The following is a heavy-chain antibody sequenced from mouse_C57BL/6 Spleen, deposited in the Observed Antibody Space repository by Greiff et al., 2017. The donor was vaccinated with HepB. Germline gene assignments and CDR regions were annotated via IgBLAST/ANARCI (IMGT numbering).Heavy chain of an antibody. Sequence: VKLMESGAELARPGASVKLSCKASGYTFTSYGISWVKQRTGQGLEWIGEIYPRSGNTYYNEKFKGKATLTADKSSSTAYMELRSLTSEDSAVYFCARGDWDGDYWGQGTTLTVSS. V-gene: IGHV1-81*01. CDR2: IYPRSGNT. D-gene: IGHD4-1*01. CDR3: ARGDWDGDY. J-gene: IGHJ2*01. CDR1: GYTFTSYG.